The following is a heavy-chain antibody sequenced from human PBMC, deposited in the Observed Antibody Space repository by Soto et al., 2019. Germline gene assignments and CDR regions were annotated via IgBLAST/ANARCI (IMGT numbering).Heavy chain of an antibody. CDR2: IYTSGST. CDR3: AGRWDDYYGSGSYYAAYDAFDI. D-gene: IGHD3-10*01. J-gene: IGHJ3*02. Sequence: PSETLSLTCTVSGGSISSYYWSWIRQPAGKGLEWIGRIYTSGSTNYNPSLKSRVTMSVDTSKNQFSLKLSSVTAADTAVYYCAGRWDDYYGSGSYYAAYDAFDICGQGTMVTVS. CDR1: GGSISSYY. V-gene: IGHV4-4*07.